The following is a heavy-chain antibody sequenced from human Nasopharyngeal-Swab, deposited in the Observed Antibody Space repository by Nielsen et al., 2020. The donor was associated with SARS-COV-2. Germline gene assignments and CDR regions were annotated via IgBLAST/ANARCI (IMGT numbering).Heavy chain of an antibody. Sequence: SRKCPGKGLEWFGSIYYSGSTYYNPSLKSRVTISVDTPKNQFSLKLSSVTAADTAVYYCARWRIAAAGNNWFDPWGQGTLVTVSS. V-gene: IGHV4-39*01. CDR3: ARWRIAAAGNNWFDP. D-gene: IGHD6-13*01. CDR2: IYYSGST. J-gene: IGHJ5*02.